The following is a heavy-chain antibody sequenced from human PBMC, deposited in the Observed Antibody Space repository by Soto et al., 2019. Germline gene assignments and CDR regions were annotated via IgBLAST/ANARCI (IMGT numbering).Heavy chain of an antibody. V-gene: IGHV3-13*01. Sequence: GGSLRLSCAASGFTFSSYDMHWVRQATGKGLEWVSAIGTAGDTYYPGSVKGRFTISRENAKNSLYLQMNSLRAGDTAVYYCARALNYYGSGASYYYYYMDVWGKGTTVTVSS. J-gene: IGHJ6*03. CDR1: GFTFSSYD. CDR2: IGTAGDT. CDR3: ARALNYYGSGASYYYYYMDV. D-gene: IGHD3-10*01.